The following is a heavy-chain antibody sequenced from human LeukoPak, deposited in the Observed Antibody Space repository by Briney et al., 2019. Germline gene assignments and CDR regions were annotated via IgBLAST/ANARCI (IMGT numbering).Heavy chain of an antibody. D-gene: IGHD2-2*01. CDR3: ARDYYSSTSCYFDY. CDR2: ISAYNGNT. CDR1: GYTFTNYG. J-gene: IGHJ4*02. V-gene: IGHV1-18*04. Sequence: ASVKVSCKASGYTFTNYGISWVRQAPGQGLEWMGWISAYNGNTNYAQKLQGRVSMTTDTSTSTAYMELRSLRSDDTAVYYCARDYYSSTSCYFDYWGQGTLVTVSS.